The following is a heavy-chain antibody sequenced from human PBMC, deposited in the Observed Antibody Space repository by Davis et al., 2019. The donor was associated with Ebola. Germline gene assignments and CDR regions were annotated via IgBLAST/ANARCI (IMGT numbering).Heavy chain of an antibody. CDR2: IGGGGSGT. D-gene: IGHD6-13*01. J-gene: IGHJ4*02. CDR3: AHISSTWSDY. V-gene: IGHV3-23*01. Sequence: GESLKISCTDSVITFSSYAMTWVRQAPGKGLEWVSAIGGGGSGTFYADSVKDRFIISRDNSKKTLYLQMNSLRAEDTAVYYCAHISSTWSDYWGQGTLVTVSS. CDR1: VITFSSYA.